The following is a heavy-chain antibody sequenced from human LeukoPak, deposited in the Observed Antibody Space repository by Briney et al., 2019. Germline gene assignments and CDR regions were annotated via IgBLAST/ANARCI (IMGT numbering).Heavy chain of an antibody. J-gene: IGHJ3*02. D-gene: IGHD3-10*01. Sequence: SVKVSCKASGGTFSSYAISWVRQAPGQGLEWVGGIIPIFGTANYAQKFQGRVTITADESTSTAYMELSSLRSEDTAVYYCARTAKNTYYYGSGWAFDIWGQGTMVTVSS. CDR3: ARTAKNTYYYGSGWAFDI. CDR2: IIPIFGTA. CDR1: GGTFSSYA. V-gene: IGHV1-69*13.